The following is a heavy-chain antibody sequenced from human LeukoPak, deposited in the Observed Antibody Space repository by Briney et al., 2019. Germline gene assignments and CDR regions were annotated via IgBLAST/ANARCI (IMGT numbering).Heavy chain of an antibody. D-gene: IGHD1-1*01. Sequence: GGSLRLSCAASGFTFSNYAMSWVRQAPGKGLEWVALIRYDGSKKDYADPVKGRFTISRDNSKNTLYLQMNSLRAEDTAMYYCVRTGDTERFDYWGQGTLVTVSS. CDR3: VRTGDTERFDY. V-gene: IGHV3-33*08. CDR2: IRYDGSKK. J-gene: IGHJ4*02. CDR1: GFTFSNYA.